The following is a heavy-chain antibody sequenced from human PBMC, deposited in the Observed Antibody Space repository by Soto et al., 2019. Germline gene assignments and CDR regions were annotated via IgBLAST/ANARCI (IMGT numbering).Heavy chain of an antibody. D-gene: IGHD2-8*01. CDR3: ARDIESVSAKHFFYYYAMDV. J-gene: IGHJ6*02. CDR2: VSANNGHT. V-gene: IGHV1-18*01. Sequence: SVNVSCKASGFTFSNYGLNWVRQAPGQGLEWMGWVSANNGHTNYAQNLQGRVSMTTDTSTSTAYMELRGLTFDDTAVYYCARDIESVSAKHFFYYYAMDVWGQGTTVIVSS. CDR1: GFTFSNYG.